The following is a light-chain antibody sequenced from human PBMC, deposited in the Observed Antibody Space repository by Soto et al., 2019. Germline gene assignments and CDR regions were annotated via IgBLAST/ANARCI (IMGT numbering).Light chain of an antibody. CDR2: DAS. J-gene: IGKJ1*01. Sequence: IQMTQSPATLSASVGDRVTITCRASHNIERWMAWYQQKPGQAPSLLIFDASTLHSGVPARFSGSGSGTDFTLTLSSLQPDDFATYYCQQFAISTPFGQGTKVEVK. V-gene: IGKV1-5*01. CDR1: HNIERW. CDR3: QQFAISTP.